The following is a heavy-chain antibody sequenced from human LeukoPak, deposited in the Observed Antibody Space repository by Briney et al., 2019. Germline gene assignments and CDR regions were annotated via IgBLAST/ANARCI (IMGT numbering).Heavy chain of an antibody. CDR2: ISGSGGST. Sequence: GGSLRLSCAAYGFTFSSYAMSWVRQAPGKGLEWVSAISGSGGSTYYADSVKGRFTISRDNSKNTLYLQMNSLRAEDTAVYYCAKDTALYYYDSSGHVEEWGQGTLVTVSS. D-gene: IGHD3-22*01. V-gene: IGHV3-23*01. CDR3: AKDTALYYYDSSGHVEE. J-gene: IGHJ4*02. CDR1: GFTFSSYA.